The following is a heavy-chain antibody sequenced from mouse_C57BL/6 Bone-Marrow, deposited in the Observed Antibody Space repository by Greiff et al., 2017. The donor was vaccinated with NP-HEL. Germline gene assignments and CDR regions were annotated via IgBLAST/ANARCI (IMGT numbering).Heavy chain of an antibody. V-gene: IGHV14-3*01. CDR3: ALLTTRVYYAMDY. J-gene: IGHJ4*01. D-gene: IGHD2-12*01. CDR1: GFNIKNTY. Sequence: VQLQQSVAELVRPGASVKLSCTASGFNIKNTYMHWVKQRPEQGLEWIGRIDPANGNTKYAPKFQGKATITAATSSNTAYLQLSSLTSEDTAIYYCALLTTRVYYAMDYWGQGTSVTVSS. CDR2: IDPANGNT.